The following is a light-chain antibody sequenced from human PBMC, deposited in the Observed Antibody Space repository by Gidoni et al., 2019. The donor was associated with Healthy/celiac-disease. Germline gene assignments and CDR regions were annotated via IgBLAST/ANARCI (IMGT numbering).Light chain of an antibody. CDR1: QSVSSN. Sequence: EIVITQSPATLSVSPVERATLSCRASQSVSSNLAWYQQKPGQAPRLLIYGASTRATGIPARFSGSGAGTEFTLTISSLQAEDFAVYYCQQYNNWRTFGQGTKVEIK. CDR3: QQYNNWRT. CDR2: GAS. J-gene: IGKJ1*01. V-gene: IGKV3-15*01.